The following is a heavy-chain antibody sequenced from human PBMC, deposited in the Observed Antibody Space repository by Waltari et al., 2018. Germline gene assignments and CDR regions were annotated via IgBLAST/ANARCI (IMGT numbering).Heavy chain of an antibody. D-gene: IGHD3-22*01. CDR1: GGSISSYY. V-gene: IGHV4-59*01. Sequence: QVQLQESGPGLVKPSETLSLTCTVSGGSISSYYWRWIRQPPGKGLEWIGYSYYSGSINYNPSLKSRVTISVDTSKNQFSLKLSSVTAADTAVYYCARNYYDSSGYLGYWGQGTLVTVSS. CDR3: ARNYYDSSGYLGY. J-gene: IGHJ4*02. CDR2: SYYSGSI.